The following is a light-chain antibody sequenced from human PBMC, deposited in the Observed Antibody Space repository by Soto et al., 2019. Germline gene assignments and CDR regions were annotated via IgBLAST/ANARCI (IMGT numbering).Light chain of an antibody. CDR3: QRYGASSFT. CDR2: ATS. Sequence: EIVLTQSPGTLSLSPGERATLSCRASQSVDSSYLSWYQHKPGQAPRLLSYATSSRATGIPDRFSGSGSGTDFTLTISRLEPEDFAVYYCQRYGASSFTFGQGTNLEIK. J-gene: IGKJ2*01. V-gene: IGKV3-20*01. CDR1: QSVDSSY.